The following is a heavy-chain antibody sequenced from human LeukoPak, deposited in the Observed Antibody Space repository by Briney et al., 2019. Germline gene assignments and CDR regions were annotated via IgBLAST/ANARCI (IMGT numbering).Heavy chain of an antibody. J-gene: IGHJ3*02. CDR1: GFTFSSYA. D-gene: IGHD3-10*01. CDR3: ARVGDNRAFDI. V-gene: IGHV3-64*01. Sequence: PGGSLRLSCAASGFTFSSYAMHWVRQAPGKGLEYVSAISSNGGSTYYANSVKGRFTISRDNSKNTLYLQMGSLRAEDMAVYYCARVGDNRAFDIWGQGTMVTVSS. CDR2: ISSNGGST.